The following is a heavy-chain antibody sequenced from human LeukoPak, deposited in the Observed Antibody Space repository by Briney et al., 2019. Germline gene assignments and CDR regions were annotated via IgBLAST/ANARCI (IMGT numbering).Heavy chain of an antibody. J-gene: IGHJ4*02. CDR3: ARAIPGNYGGNDF. CDR2: IYSGGNT. V-gene: IGHV3-66*01. D-gene: IGHD4-23*01. Sequence: PGGSLRLSCAASGFTVSSNYMSWVRRAPGKGLEWVSVIYSGGNTYYADSVKGRFTISRDNSKNTLYLQMNSLRAEDTAVYYCARAIPGNYGGNDFWGQGTLVTVSS. CDR1: GFTVSSNY.